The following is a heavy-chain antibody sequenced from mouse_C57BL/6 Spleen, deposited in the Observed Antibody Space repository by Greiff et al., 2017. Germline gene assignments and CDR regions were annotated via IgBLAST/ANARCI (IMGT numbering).Heavy chain of an antibody. CDR1: GYTFTSYW. J-gene: IGHJ4*01. CDR2: IDPSDSET. V-gene: IGHV1-52*01. D-gene: IGHD1-1*01. CDR3: ARGSSLYYYAMDY. Sequence: QVQLQQPGAELVRPGSSVKLSCKASGYTFTSYWMHWVKQRPIQGLEWIGNIDPSDSETHYNQKFKDKATLTVDKSSSTAYMQLSSRTSEDSAVYYCARGSSLYYYAMDYWGQGTSVTVSS.